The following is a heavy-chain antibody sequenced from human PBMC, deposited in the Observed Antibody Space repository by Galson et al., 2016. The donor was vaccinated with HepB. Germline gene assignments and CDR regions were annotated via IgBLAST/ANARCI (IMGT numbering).Heavy chain of an antibody. V-gene: IGHV3-74*03. CDR1: GLTFSPYW. D-gene: IGHD3-10*01. J-gene: IGHJ6*02. CDR2: INSDGSIT. CDR3: ALEKIYVGSLDV. Sequence: SLRLSCAASGLTFSPYWMHWVRQVPGKGLMWLSHINSDGSITTYADSVRGRFSTSRDNAKNTLYLHMNGLRAEDTAHYYCALEKIYVGSLDVWGQGTTVTVSS.